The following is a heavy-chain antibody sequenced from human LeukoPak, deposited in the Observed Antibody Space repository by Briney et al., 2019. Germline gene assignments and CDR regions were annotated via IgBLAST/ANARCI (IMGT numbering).Heavy chain of an antibody. CDR3: ASSEGYANWNDG. CDR1: GSTFSSYS. CDR2: ISSSSSYI. V-gene: IGHV3-21*01. J-gene: IGHJ5*02. Sequence: GGSLRLSCAASGSTFSSYSMNWVRQAPGKGLEWVSSISSSSSYIYYADSVKGRFTISRDNAKNSLYLQMNSLRAEDTAVYYCASSEGYANWNDGWGQGTLVTVSS. D-gene: IGHD5-18*01.